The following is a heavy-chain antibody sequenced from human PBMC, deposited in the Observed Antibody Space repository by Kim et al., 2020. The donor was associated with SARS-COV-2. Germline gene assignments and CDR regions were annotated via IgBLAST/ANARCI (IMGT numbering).Heavy chain of an antibody. CDR1: GFTFSSYA. Sequence: GGSLRLSCAASGFTFSSYAMHWVRQAPGKGLEWVAVISYDGSNKYYADSVKGRFTISRDNSKNTLYLQMNSLRAEDTAVYYCASKDAFDIWGQGTMVTVSS. J-gene: IGHJ3*02. V-gene: IGHV3-30-3*01. CDR2: ISYDGSNK. CDR3: ASKDAFDI.